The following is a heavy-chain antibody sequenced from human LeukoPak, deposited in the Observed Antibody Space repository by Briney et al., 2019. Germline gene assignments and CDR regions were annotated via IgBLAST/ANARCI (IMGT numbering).Heavy chain of an antibody. CDR3: ARDWDYYDILTDYRGDAFDI. J-gene: IGHJ3*02. Sequence: SETLSLTCTVSGGSISNKYWSWIRQPPGKGLEWIGYIYYSGSTNYNPSLKSRVTISVDTSKNQFSLKLSSVTAADTAVYYCARDWDYYDILTDYRGDAFDIWGQGTMVTVSS. CDR1: GGSISNKY. CDR2: IYYSGST. D-gene: IGHD3-9*01. V-gene: IGHV4-59*01.